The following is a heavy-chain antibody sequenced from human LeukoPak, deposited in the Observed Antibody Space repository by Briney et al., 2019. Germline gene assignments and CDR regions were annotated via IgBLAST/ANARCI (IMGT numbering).Heavy chain of an antibody. D-gene: IGHD3-10*01. CDR1: GYTFTSNY. Sequence: ASVKVSCKASGYTFTSNYMHWVRQAPGQGLEWMGVIAPSSGTTSYAQKFQGRVTMTRDTSTSTLYMELSSLTSGDTAVYYCARASGSSAVPFDYWGQGTLVTVSS. CDR2: IAPSSGTT. V-gene: IGHV1-46*01. CDR3: ARASGSSAVPFDY. J-gene: IGHJ4*02.